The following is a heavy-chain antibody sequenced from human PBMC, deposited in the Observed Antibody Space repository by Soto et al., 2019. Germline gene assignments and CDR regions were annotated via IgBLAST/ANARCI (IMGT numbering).Heavy chain of an antibody. J-gene: IGHJ6*02. D-gene: IGHD4-17*01. Sequence: EVRLLESGGGLVQPGGSLRLSCAASGFTVSSYAMTWVRQAPGKGLEWVSGISGGGGSTYYADSVKGRFTISRDNSKNTWFLQMNSLRAEDTAVYYCAKDRTTVDFHYGMDVWGQGTTVSVSS. CDR2: ISGGGGST. CDR3: AKDRTTVDFHYGMDV. V-gene: IGHV3-23*01. CDR1: GFTVSSYA.